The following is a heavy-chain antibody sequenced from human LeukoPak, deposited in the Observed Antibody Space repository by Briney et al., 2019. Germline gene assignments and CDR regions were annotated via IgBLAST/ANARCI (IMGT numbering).Heavy chain of an antibody. Sequence: VASVKVSCKASGYTFTSYGISWVRQAPGQGLEWMGWISAYNGNTNYAQKLQGRVTMTTDTSTSTAYMELSSLRSEDTAVYYCARDRSGSYRTDAFDIWGQGTMSPSLQ. CDR3: ARDRSGSYRTDAFDI. CDR1: GYTFTSYG. V-gene: IGHV1-18*01. J-gene: IGHJ3*02. D-gene: IGHD1-26*01. CDR2: ISAYNGNT.